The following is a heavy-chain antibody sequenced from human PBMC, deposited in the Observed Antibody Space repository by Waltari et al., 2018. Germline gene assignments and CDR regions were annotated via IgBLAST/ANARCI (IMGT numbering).Heavy chain of an antibody. V-gene: IGHV1-46*01. CDR2: INPSDGSV. J-gene: IGHJ5*02. Sequence: QEQLVESGAAVKKPGASVKVSCMACGDTFPNYYMNWVRQAPGKGLEWMGIINPSDGSVTYAQKFQGRVTMTRDTSTSTVYMELSSLRSEDTAVYYCARGCSGGSCYSPWGQGTLVTVSS. CDR3: ARGCSGGSCYSP. CDR1: GDTFPNYY. D-gene: IGHD2-15*01.